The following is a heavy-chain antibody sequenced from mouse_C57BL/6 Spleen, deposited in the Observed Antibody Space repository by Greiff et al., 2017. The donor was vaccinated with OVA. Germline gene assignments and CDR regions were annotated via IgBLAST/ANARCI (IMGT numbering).Heavy chain of an antibody. V-gene: IGHV5-2*01. Sequence: EVKLVESGGGLVQPGESLKLSCESNEYEFPSHDMSWVRKTPETRLELVAAINSDGGSTSSPDTMARRFIISRDNTKKTLYLQMSSLRSEDTALYYCARHNYGYAMDYWGQGTSVTVSS. J-gene: IGHJ4*01. D-gene: IGHD1-1*02. CDR3: ARHNYGYAMDY. CDR2: INSDGGST. CDR1: EYEFPSHD.